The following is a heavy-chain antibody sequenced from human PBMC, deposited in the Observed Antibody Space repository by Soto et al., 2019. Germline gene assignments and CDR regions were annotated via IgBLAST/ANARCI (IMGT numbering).Heavy chain of an antibody. Sequence: QTLSLTCAMPRDSFSTRNPTCDWIRQSPPRGLEWLGRTHYTSTWSYDYALSVQARITINPDTSNNHFSLHPSYVTPDDRAVYYCVRLIGNSWLHAWVQGTPVAIS. V-gene: IGHV6-1*01. CDR1: RDSFSTRNPT. J-gene: IGHJ5*02. D-gene: IGHD2-8*01. CDR3: VRLIGNSWLHA. CDR2: THYTSTWSY.